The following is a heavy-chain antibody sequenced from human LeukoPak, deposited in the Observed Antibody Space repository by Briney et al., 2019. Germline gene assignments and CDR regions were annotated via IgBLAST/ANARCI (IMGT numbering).Heavy chain of an antibody. J-gene: IGHJ4*02. CDR1: GYTFTTYA. D-gene: IGHD6-19*01. CDR2: INAGTGST. CDR3: ARDLAVAGSPRNSLAY. V-gene: IGHV1-3*01. Sequence: GASVKVSCKASGYTFTTYAIHWVRQAPGQRLEWMGWINAGTGSTRYSQNFQGRLTITMDTSASTAYMELNSLRSEDTAVFYCARDLAVAGSPRNSLAYWGQGTLVTVSS.